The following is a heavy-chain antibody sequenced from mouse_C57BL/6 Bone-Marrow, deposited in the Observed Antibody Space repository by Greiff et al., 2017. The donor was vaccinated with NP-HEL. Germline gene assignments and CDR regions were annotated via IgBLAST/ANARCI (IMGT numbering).Heavy chain of an antibody. V-gene: IGHV1-69*01. J-gene: IGHJ2*01. D-gene: IGHD1-1*01. CDR1: GYTFTSYW. Sequence: QVQLQQPGAELVMPGASVKLSCKASGYTFTSYWMHWVKQRPGQGLEWIGEIDPSDSYTNYNQKFKGKSTFTVDKSSSTAYMQLSSLTSEDSAVYYCAIGYYGYWGQGTTLTVSS. CDR3: AIGYYGY. CDR2: IDPSDSYT.